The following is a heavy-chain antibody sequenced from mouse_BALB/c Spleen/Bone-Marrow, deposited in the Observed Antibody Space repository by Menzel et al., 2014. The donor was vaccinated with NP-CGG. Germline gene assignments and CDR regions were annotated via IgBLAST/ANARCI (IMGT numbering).Heavy chain of an antibody. CDR2: YPENDDTN. CDR1: YTFSVYWL. CDR3: RGVITVDY. Sequence: VQLQQSGAELVKPGASVKISCKASGYTFSVYWLHWVKQKPGQGLEWIGQIYPENDDTNYNEKFKGRATLTADKSSNTAYMQRSMLTADDAAYYCGARGVITVDYWGQGTTLTVSS. V-gene: IGHV1-83*01. J-gene: IGHJ2*01.